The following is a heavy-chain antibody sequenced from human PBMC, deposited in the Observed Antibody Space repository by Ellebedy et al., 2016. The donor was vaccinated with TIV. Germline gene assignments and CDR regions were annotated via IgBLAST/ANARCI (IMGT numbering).Heavy chain of an antibody. Sequence: GESLKIPCAASGFTFSSYAIHSVRQAPGKGLEWVAVISYDGSNKYYADSVKGRFTISRDNSKRTVYLQMNSLRVEDTAVYYCAKGRGGGYDSSAPRYYFDSWGLGTLVTVSS. CDR3: AKGRGGGYDSSAPRYYFDS. CDR1: GFTFSSYA. CDR2: ISYDGSNK. D-gene: IGHD5-12*01. J-gene: IGHJ4*02. V-gene: IGHV3-30-3*01.